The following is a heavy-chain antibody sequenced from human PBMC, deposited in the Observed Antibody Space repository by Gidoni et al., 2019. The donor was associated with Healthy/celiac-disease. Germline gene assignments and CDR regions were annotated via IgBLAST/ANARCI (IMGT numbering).Heavy chain of an antibody. Sequence: EVQLVESGGGLVQPGGSLRLSCAASGFTVSSNYMGWVRQAPGKGLEWVSVIYSGGSTYYADSVKGRFTISRDNSKNTLYLQMNSRRAEDTAVYYCARDKLLSGSFDYWGQGTLVTVSS. CDR3: ARDKLLSGSFDY. V-gene: IGHV3-66*01. CDR2: IYSGGST. CDR1: GFTVSSNY. J-gene: IGHJ4*02. D-gene: IGHD3-3*01.